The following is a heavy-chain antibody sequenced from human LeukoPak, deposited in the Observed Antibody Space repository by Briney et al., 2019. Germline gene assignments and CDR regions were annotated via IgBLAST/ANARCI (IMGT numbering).Heavy chain of an antibody. CDR1: GGSISSSSYS. J-gene: IGHJ5*02. CDR3: ARGPWFDP. Sequence: SSETLSLTCTVSGGSISSSSYSWGWIRQPPGKGLEWIGSIYYSGSTYYNPSLKSRVTISVDTSKNQFSLKLSSVTAADTAVYYCARGPWFDPWGQGTLVTVSS. CDR2: IYYSGST. V-gene: IGHV4-39*01.